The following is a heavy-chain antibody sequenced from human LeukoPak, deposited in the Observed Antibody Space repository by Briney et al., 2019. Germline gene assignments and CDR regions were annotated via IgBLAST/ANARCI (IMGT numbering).Heavy chain of an antibody. Sequence: SETLSLTCTVSGGSISSYYWSWLRQAPGKGLEWIGYIYYSGSTNYNPSLKSRVTISVDTSKNQFSLKLSSVTAADTAVYYCARDSGDYSSFDAFDIWGQGTMVTVSS. CDR2: IYYSGST. CDR1: GGSISSYY. CDR3: ARDSGDYSSFDAFDI. D-gene: IGHD4-11*01. V-gene: IGHV4-59*01. J-gene: IGHJ3*02.